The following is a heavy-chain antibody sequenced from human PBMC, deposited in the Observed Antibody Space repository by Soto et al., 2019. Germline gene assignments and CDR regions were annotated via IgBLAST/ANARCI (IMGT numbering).Heavy chain of an antibody. Sequence: SETLSLTCTVSWASVGNGSCYWTWIRQVPGKGLEWIGYITXSGTPHCIPSLESRVNISLDNAKNQVFMNLRFVTGADTAVYFCAGDIRDTGYSYWFDSRAERSLVTVSS. CDR3: AGDIRDTGYSYWFDS. CDR1: WASVGNGSCY. J-gene: IGHJ5*01. CDR2: ITXSGTP. V-gene: IGHV4-31*03. D-gene: IGHD3-9*01.